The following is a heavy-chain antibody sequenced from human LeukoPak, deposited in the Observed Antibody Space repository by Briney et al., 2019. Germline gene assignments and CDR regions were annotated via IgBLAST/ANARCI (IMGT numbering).Heavy chain of an antibody. CDR1: GGSISSYY. D-gene: IGHD6-13*01. Sequence: SGTLSLTCTVSGGSISSYYWSWIRQPPGKGLEWIGYIYYSGSTNYNPSLKSRVTISVDTSKNQFSLKLSSVTAADTAVYYCARAQYSSSWDYWGQGTLVTVSS. CDR3: ARAQYSSSWDY. J-gene: IGHJ4*02. CDR2: IYYSGST. V-gene: IGHV4-59*01.